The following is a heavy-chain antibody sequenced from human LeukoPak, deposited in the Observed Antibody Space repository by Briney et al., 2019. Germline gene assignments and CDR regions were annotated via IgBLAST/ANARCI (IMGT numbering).Heavy chain of an antibody. CDR2: STHNGVNT. V-gene: IGHV3-23*01. Sequence: PGGSLRLSCAASGFNFNAYDMSWVRQAPGKGLEWVSVSTHNGVNTYYAHSVKGRFTISRDNSRGTLHLQMNSLRADDTAVYYCAKALGAMGGSLADWGQGTPVTASS. CDR1: GFNFNAYD. CDR3: AKALGAMGGSLAD. J-gene: IGHJ4*02. D-gene: IGHD2-15*01.